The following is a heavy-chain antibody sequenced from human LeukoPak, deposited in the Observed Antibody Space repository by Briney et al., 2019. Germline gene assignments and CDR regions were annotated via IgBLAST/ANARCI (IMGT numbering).Heavy chain of an antibody. CDR3: AKGKRDYYGSGTYPSLYYFDY. CDR2: ISSTGGNT. J-gene: IGHJ4*02. V-gene: IGHV3-23*01. CDR1: GFTFRNYG. Sequence: GGSLRLSCAASGFTFRNYGMSWVRQAPGKGLEWVSAISSTGGNTYYADSVKGRFTISRDNSKNTLYLQMNNLSAEDTAVYYCAKGKRDYYGSGTYPSLYYFDYWGQGTLVTVSS. D-gene: IGHD3-10*01.